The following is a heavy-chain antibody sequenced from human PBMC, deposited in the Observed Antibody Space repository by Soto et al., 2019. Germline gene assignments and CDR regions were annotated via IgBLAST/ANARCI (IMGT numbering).Heavy chain of an antibody. J-gene: IGHJ3*01. D-gene: IGHD1-26*01. CDR1: GFTFTGSA. CDR3: MWELPTXVY. Sequence: EGSLRLSCAASGFTFTGSAMHWVRQASGKGLEWIGRTRMKSNTYATSYAASVKGSFTISRDDSKNTAYLQMNSLKTEDTALYYCMWELPTXVYWGQGT. V-gene: IGHV3-73*01. CDR2: TRMKSNTYAT.